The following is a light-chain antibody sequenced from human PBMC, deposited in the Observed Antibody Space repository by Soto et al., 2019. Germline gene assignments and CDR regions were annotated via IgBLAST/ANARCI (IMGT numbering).Light chain of an antibody. CDR2: EVN. Sequence: QSVLTQPPSASGSPGQSVTISCTGTSSDIGAYNFVSWYQQHPGKAPKFMISEVNKRPSGVPDRFSGSKSGNTASLTVSGLQADDEADYFCSSYAGSNSYVFGTGTKLTV. CDR1: SSDIGAYNF. V-gene: IGLV2-8*01. CDR3: SSYAGSNSYV. J-gene: IGLJ1*01.